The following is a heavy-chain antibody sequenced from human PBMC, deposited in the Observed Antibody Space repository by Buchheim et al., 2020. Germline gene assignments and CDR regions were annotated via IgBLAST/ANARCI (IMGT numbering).Heavy chain of an antibody. CDR3: ARERYDSSGPDY. CDR1: GFTFSSYE. J-gene: IGHJ4*02. V-gene: IGHV3-48*03. D-gene: IGHD3-22*01. Sequence: EVQLVESGGGLVQPGGSLRLSCAASGFTFSSYEMNWVRQAPGKGLEWVSYISSSCSTIYYADSVEGRFTISIDNAKNSLYLPMNSLRAEDTAVYYCARERYDSSGPDYWGQGTL. CDR2: ISSSCSTI.